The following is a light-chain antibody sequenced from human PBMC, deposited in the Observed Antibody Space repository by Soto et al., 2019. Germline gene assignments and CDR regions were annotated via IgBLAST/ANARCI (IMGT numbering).Light chain of an antibody. V-gene: IGKV3-20*01. CDR3: QQYGSSGT. J-gene: IGKJ1*01. CDR1: QSASNNY. Sequence: EIVLTQSPGTLSLSPGERATLSCRASQSASNNYLAWYQQKPGQAPRLLIYGASNRATGIPDRFSGSGSGTDYTLMISRLEPEDFAVYYCQQYGSSGTFGQGTKVEIK. CDR2: GAS.